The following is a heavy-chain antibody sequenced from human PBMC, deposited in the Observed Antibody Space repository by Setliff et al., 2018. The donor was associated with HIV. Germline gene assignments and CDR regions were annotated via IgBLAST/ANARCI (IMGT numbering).Heavy chain of an antibody. D-gene: IGHD3-3*01. CDR1: GYTLTDFY. J-gene: IGHJ4*02. CDR2: ITPNSGGT. CDR3: VGVSSQFSEWRKDYFEY. V-gene: IGHV1-2*02. Sequence: RASVKVSCKASGYTLTDFYIHWVRQAPGQGLEWMGWITPNSGGTEYAGKFQGRVTLTRDTSINTAYMEVTRLTSDDTAVYYCVGVSSQFSEWRKDYFEYWGQGSLVTVSS.